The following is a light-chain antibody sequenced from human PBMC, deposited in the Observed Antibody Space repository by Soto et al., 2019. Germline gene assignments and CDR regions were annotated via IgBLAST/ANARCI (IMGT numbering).Light chain of an antibody. CDR1: QDISNY. J-gene: IGKJ3*01. Sequence: DIQMTQSPSSLSASVGDRVTITCQASQDISNYLNWYQQKPGKAPNLLSYDASNLETGVPSRFSGSGSGTDFTFTISSLQPEDIATYYCQQYDNLLSTFGPGTKVDIK. CDR2: DAS. V-gene: IGKV1-33*01. CDR3: QQYDNLLST.